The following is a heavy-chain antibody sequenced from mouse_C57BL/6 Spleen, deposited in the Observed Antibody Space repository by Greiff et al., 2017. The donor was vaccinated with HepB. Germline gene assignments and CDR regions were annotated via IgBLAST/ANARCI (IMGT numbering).Heavy chain of an antibody. CDR1: GFTFSDYY. V-gene: IGHV5-16*01. CDR3: ARVDYYGRGFDY. CDR2: INYDGSST. J-gene: IGHJ2*01. D-gene: IGHD1-1*01. Sequence: EVQRVESEGGLVQPGSSMKLSCTASGFTFSDYYMAWVRQVPEKGLEWVANINYDGSSTYYLDSLKSRFIISRDNAKNILYLQMSSLKSEDTATYYCARVDYYGRGFDYWGQGTTLTVSS.